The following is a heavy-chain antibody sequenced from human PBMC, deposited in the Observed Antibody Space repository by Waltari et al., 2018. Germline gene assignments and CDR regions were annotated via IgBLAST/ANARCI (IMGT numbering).Heavy chain of an antibody. CDR2: ISHSGST. D-gene: IGHD4-17*01. CDR1: GESFSGYF. Sequence: QVQLQQWGAGLLKPSETLSRTCAVYGESFSGYFWSWIRQPPGKGLEWIGEISHSGSTNSNPSLTSRVTISVDTAKKQFSLKLRSVTAADAAVYYCARGPMLDYGDNSGHYYYGLDVWGQGTTVIVSS. V-gene: IGHV4-34*01. CDR3: ARGPMLDYGDNSGHYYYGLDV. J-gene: IGHJ6*02.